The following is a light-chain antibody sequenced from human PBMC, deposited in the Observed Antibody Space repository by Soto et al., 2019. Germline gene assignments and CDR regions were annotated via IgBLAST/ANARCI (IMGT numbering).Light chain of an antibody. CDR3: MQGTHLPIA. CDR1: QSLVHSDGIAY. J-gene: IGKJ5*01. CDR2: KVS. V-gene: IGKV2-30*02. Sequence: VVMTQSPISLPVTLGQPASISCRSNQSLVHSDGIAYFSWFQQRPGQSPRRLIYKVSNRDSGVPDRFSGSGSGTDFALKISRVEAEDVGVYYCMQGTHLPIAFGQGTRLEIK.